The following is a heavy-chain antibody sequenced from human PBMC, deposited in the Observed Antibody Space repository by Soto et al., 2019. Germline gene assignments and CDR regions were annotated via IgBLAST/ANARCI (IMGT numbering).Heavy chain of an antibody. J-gene: IGHJ6*02. CDR3: ARDVYCSSTSCYTGGYYYYGMDV. V-gene: IGHV1-18*04. Sequence: QVPLVQSGAEVKKPGASVKVSCKASGYTFTSYGISWVRQAPGQGLEWMGWISAYNGNTNYAQKLQGRVTMTTDTSTSTAYMALRGLRSDDTAVHYCARDVYCSSTSCYTGGYYYYGMDVWGQGTTVTVSS. CDR1: GYTFTSYG. CDR2: ISAYNGNT. D-gene: IGHD2-2*01.